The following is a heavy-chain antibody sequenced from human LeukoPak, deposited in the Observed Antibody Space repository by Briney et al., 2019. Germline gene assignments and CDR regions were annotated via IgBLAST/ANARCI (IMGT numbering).Heavy chain of an antibody. CDR1: GGSISSYY. Sequence: MTSETLSLTCTVSGGSISSYYWSWIRQPPGKGLEWIGYIYYSGSTNYNPSLKSRVTISVDTSKNQFSLKLSSVTAADTAVYYCARVKQAGSSWYNSNYYYGMDVWGQGTTVTVSS. V-gene: IGHV4-59*01. CDR3: ARVKQAGSSWYNSNYYYGMDV. CDR2: IYYSGST. J-gene: IGHJ6*02. D-gene: IGHD6-13*01.